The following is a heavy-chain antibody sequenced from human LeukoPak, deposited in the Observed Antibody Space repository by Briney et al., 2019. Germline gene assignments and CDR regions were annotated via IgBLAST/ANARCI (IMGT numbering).Heavy chain of an antibody. J-gene: IGHJ5*02. V-gene: IGHV3-23*01. CDR2: ISGSGGST. D-gene: IGHD6-19*01. Sequence: GGSLRLSCAASGFTFSSYAMSWVRQAPGKGLEWVSAISGSGGSTYYADSVKGRFTISRDNSKNTLYLQMNSLRAEDTAVYYCAKDGYSSGSTNWFDPWGQGTLVTVSS. CDR1: GFTFSSYA. CDR3: AKDGYSSGSTNWFDP.